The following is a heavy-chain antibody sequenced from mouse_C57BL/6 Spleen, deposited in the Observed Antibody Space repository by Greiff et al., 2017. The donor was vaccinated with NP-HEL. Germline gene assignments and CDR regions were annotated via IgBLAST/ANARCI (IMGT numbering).Heavy chain of an antibody. J-gene: IGHJ2*01. CDR2: IDPSDSYT. V-gene: IGHV1-59*01. CDR3: ARSRDYGSSYGLFDY. D-gene: IGHD1-1*01. Sequence: VQLQQPGAELVRPGTSVKLSCKASGYTFTSYWMHWVKQRPGQGLEWIGVIDPSDSYTNYNQKFKGKATLTVDPSSSTAYMQLSSLTSEDSAVYYCARSRDYGSSYGLFDYWGQGTTLTVSS. CDR1: GYTFTSYW.